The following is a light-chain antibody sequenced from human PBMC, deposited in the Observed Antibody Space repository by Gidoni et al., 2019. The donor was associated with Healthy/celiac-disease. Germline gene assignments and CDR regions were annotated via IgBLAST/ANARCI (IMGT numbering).Light chain of an antibody. CDR2: GAS. CDR1: QSVSSN. J-gene: IGKJ4*01. CDR3: QQYNNWLT. Sequence: IVMTQSPATLSASSGSRATLSCRASQSVSSNLAWYQQKPGQAPRLLIYGASTRAPGIQARISGRGSGTEFTLTISSLQSEDFAVYYCQQYNNWLTFGGGTKVEIK. V-gene: IGKV3-15*01.